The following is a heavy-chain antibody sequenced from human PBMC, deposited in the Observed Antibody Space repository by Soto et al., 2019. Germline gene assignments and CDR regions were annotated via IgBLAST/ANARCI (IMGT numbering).Heavy chain of an antibody. J-gene: IGHJ4*02. D-gene: IGHD3-22*01. CDR2: IYHSGST. Sequence: PSETLSLTCAVSGGSISSSNWWSWVRQPPGKGLEWIGEIYHSGSTNYNPSLKSRVTISVDKSKNQFSLKLSSVTAADTAVYYCARKGPSSYYYDSSGYLYYFDYWGQGTLVTVSP. V-gene: IGHV4-4*02. CDR3: ARKGPSSYYYDSSGYLYYFDY. CDR1: GGSISSSNW.